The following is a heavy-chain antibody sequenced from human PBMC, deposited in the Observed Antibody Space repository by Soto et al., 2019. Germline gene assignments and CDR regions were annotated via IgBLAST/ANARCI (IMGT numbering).Heavy chain of an antibody. CDR1: GYTFTSYA. J-gene: IGHJ6*02. V-gene: IGHV1-3*01. CDR2: INAGNGNT. Sequence: KVSCKASGYTFTSYAMHWVRQAPGQRLEWMGWINAGNGNTKYSQRFQGRVTITRDTSASTAYMELSSLRSEDTAVYYCARSGTKNYDFWSGYYGAGYYYGMDVWGQGTTVTVSS. D-gene: IGHD3-3*01. CDR3: ARSGTKNYDFWSGYYGAGYYYGMDV.